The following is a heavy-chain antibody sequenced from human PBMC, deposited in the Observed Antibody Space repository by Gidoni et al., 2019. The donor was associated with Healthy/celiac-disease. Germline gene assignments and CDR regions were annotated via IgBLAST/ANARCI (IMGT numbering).Heavy chain of an antibody. CDR1: GGSFSGYY. J-gene: IGHJ6*02. V-gene: IGHV4-34*01. CDR3: ARGRSSAGYSSSWYPFYYYYGMDV. Sequence: QVQLQQWGAGLLKPSETLSLPCAVYGGSFSGYYWSWIRQPPGKGLEWIGEINHSGSTNYNPSLKSRVTISVDTSKNQFSLKLSSVTAADTAVYYCARGRSSAGYSSSWYPFYYYYGMDVWGQGTTVTVSS. CDR2: INHSGST. D-gene: IGHD6-13*01.